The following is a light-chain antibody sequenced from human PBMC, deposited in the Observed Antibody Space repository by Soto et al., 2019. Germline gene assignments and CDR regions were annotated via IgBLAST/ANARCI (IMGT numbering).Light chain of an antibody. CDR1: QSVLYSSNNKNY. Sequence: DIVMTQSPDSLAVSLGERATINFKSSQSVLYSSNNKNYLAWYQQKPGQPPKLLIYWASTRESGVPDRFSVSGSWTDCTLTIRSLKAEDVAVYYCQQYYGTPYTFGQGTKLEIK. J-gene: IGKJ2*01. V-gene: IGKV4-1*01. CDR3: QQYYGTPYT. CDR2: WAS.